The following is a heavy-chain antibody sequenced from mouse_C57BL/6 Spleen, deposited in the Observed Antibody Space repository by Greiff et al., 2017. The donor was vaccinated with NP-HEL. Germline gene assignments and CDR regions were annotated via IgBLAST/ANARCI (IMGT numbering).Heavy chain of an antibody. CDR2: ISSGSSTI. D-gene: IGHD2-5*01. J-gene: IGHJ2*01. V-gene: IGHV5-17*01. Sequence: DVKLQESGGGLVKPGGSLKLSCAASGFTFSDYGMHWVRQAPEKGLEWVAYISSGSSTIYYADTVKGRFTISRDNAKNTLFLQMTSLRSEDTAMYYCARYSNYASYYFDDWGKGTTLTVSS. CDR3: ARYSNYASYYFDD. CDR1: GFTFSDYG.